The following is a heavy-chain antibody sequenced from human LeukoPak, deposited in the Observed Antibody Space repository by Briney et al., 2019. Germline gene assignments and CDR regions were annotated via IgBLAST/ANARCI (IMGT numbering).Heavy chain of an antibody. V-gene: IGHV3-21*01. D-gene: IGHD4-17*01. Sequence: GGSLRLSCAASGFTFSSYSMNWVRQAPGKGLEWVSSISSSSSYIYYADSVKGRFTISRDNAKNSLYLQMNSLRAEDTAVYYCARAASDYGTNYYFDYWGQGTLVTVSS. CDR2: ISSSSSYI. CDR1: GFTFSSYS. J-gene: IGHJ4*02. CDR3: ARAASDYGTNYYFDY.